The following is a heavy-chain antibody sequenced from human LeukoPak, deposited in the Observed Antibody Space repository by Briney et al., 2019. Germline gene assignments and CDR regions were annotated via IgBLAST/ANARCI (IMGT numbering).Heavy chain of an antibody. D-gene: IGHD5-18*01. J-gene: IGHJ4*02. CDR3: AKDIRRAMDYYFDY. Sequence: GGSLRLSCAASGFTFDDYAMPWVRQAPGKGLEWVSGISWNSGSIGYADSVKGRFTISRDNAKNSLYLQMNSLRAEDTALYYCAKDIRRAMDYYFDYWGQGTLVTVSS. CDR1: GFTFDDYA. CDR2: ISWNSGSI. V-gene: IGHV3-9*01.